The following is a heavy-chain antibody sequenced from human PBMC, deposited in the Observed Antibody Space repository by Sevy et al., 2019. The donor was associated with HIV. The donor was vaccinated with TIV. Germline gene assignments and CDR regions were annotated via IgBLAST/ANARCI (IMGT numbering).Heavy chain of an antibody. Sequence: GGSLRLSCAASGLTFNNAWMTWVRQAPGMGLEWVGRIKSKTDGGTTDYAAPVKGRFTISRDDSKNTLYLQMNSLKTEDTAVYYCTTRITMVRGVIITLDYWGQGTLVTVSS. J-gene: IGHJ4*02. D-gene: IGHD3-10*01. CDR3: TTRITMVRGVIITLDY. CDR2: IKSKTDGGTT. CDR1: GLTFNNAW. V-gene: IGHV3-15*01.